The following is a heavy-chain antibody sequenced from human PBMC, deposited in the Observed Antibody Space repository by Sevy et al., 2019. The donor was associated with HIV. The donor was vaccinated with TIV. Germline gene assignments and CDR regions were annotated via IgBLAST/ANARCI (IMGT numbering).Heavy chain of an antibody. CDR2: LSFGCGEI. CDR1: GFTFSKYS. J-gene: IGHJ4*02. Sequence: GGSLRLSCAASGFTFSKYSMSWVHQPPGKGLEWVSTLSFGCGEINYADSVKGRFTISRDNSKSSVYLQMNNLRPEDTAVYYCAREGCTKPHDYWGQGTLVTVPQ. CDR3: AREGCTKPHDY. D-gene: IGHD2-8*01. V-gene: IGHV3-23*01.